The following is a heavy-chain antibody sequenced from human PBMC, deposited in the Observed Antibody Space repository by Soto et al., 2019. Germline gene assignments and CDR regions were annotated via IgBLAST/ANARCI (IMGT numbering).Heavy chain of an antibody. CDR1: GFTFSNNG. CDR3: AMDLYGSSSRFDH. V-gene: IGHV3-30*03. J-gene: IGHJ4*02. D-gene: IGHD2-15*01. CDR2: ISSDGSKK. Sequence: QVQLVESGGGVVQPGRSLRLSCVASGFTFSNNGIHWVRQAPGKGLEWVAVISSDGSKKYYADSVKGRFTISRDNSKNTLYLQMNRLRAEETAVNYCAMDLYGSSSRFDHWGQGTLVTVSS.